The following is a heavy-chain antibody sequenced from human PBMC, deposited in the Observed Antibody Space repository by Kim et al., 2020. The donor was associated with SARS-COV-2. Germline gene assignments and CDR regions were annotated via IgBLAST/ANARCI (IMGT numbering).Heavy chain of an antibody. CDR3: ARDLAVGATTSWFDP. D-gene: IGHD1-26*01. J-gene: IGHJ5*02. V-gene: IGHV3-20*01. CDR1: GFTFDDYG. Sequence: GGSLRLSCAASGFTFDDYGMSWVRQAPGKGLEWVSGINWNGGSTGYADSVKGRFTISRDNAKNSLYLQMNSLRAEDTALYHCARDLAVGATTSWFDPWGQGTLVTVSS. CDR2: INWNGGST.